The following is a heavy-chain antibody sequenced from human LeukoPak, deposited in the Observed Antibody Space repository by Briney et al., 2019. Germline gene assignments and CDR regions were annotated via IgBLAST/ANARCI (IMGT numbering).Heavy chain of an antibody. CDR3: ARDSEMATVYYYYYGMDV. CDR2: MNPNSGDT. CDR1: VYTFTNFY. J-gene: IGHJ6*02. D-gene: IGHD5-24*01. V-gene: IGHV1-18*04. Sequence: ASVKVSCKASVYTFTNFYIHWVRQAPGQGLEWMGWMNPNSGDTSYAQKLQGRVTMTTDTSTSTAYMELRSLRSDDTAVYYCARDSEMATVYYYYYGMDVWGQGTTVTVSS.